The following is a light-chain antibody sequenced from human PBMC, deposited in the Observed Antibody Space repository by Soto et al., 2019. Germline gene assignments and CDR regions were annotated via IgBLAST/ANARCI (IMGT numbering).Light chain of an antibody. CDR3: QTWDTGARVV. CDR1: SGHSSYA. V-gene: IGLV4-69*01. J-gene: IGLJ2*01. Sequence: QLVLTQSPSASAFLGASVKLTCTLSSGHSSYAIAWHQQQPEKGPRYLMKLSSDGSHSKGDGIPDRFSGSSSGAERYLTISSLQSEDEADYYCQTWDTGARVVFGGGTKLTVL. CDR2: LSSDGSH.